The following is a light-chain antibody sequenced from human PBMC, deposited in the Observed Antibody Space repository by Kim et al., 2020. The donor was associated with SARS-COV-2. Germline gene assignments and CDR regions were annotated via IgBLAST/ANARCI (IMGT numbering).Light chain of an antibody. CDR2: GAS. CDR3: QQYGRSPSIT. J-gene: IGKJ5*01. V-gene: IGKV3-20*01. Sequence: EIVLTQSPGTLSLSPGERATLSCRASQSVRTIGWYQQKPGQPPRLLIYGASNRATGIPDRFSGSGSGTDFTLTISRLEPADFAVYYCQQYGRSPSITFGQGTRLEIK. CDR1: QSVRT.